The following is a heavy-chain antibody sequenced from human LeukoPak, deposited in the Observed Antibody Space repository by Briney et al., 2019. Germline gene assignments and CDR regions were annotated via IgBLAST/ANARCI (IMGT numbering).Heavy chain of an antibody. Sequence: PGGSLRLSCAASGFTFSSYGMHWVRQAPGKGLEWVAFIRYDGSNTYSADSVKGRFTISRDNSKNMMYLQMNSLRPEDTAVYYCARDTIPDTSGYYCFDYWGQGTLVTVSS. CDR3: ARDTIPDTSGYYCFDY. CDR1: GFTFSSYG. D-gene: IGHD3-22*01. J-gene: IGHJ4*02. CDR2: IRYDGSNT. V-gene: IGHV3-30*02.